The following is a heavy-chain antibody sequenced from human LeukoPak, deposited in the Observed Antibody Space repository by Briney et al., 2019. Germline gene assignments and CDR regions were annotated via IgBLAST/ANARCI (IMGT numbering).Heavy chain of an antibody. V-gene: IGHV4-34*01. J-gene: IGHJ4*02. CDR1: GGSFSGYY. D-gene: IGHD3-9*01. CDR2: INHSGST. Sequence: SETLSLTCAVYGGSFSGYYWSWIRQPPGKGLEWIGEINHSGSTNYNPSLKSRVTISVDTSKNQFSLKLSSVTAADTAVYYCARERPSYYDILTGYYPRSLPYYFDYWGQGTLVTVSS. CDR3: ARERPSYYDILTGYYPRSLPYYFDY.